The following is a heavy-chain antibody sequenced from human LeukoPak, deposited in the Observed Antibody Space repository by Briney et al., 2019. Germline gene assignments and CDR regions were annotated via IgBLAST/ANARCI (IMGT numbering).Heavy chain of an antibody. CDR2: IYYSGST. Sequence: SETLSLTCTVSGGSISSGDYYWSWIRQPPGKGLEWIGYIYYSGSTYYNPSLKSRVTISVDTSKNQFSLKLSSVTAADTAVYYCASTPPEYCSGGSCYEDYWGQGTLVTVSS. V-gene: IGHV4-30-4*08. J-gene: IGHJ4*02. CDR1: GGSISSGDYY. CDR3: ASTPPEYCSGGSCYEDY. D-gene: IGHD2-15*01.